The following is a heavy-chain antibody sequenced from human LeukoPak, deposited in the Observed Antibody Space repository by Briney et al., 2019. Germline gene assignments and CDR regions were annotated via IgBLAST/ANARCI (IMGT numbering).Heavy chain of an antibody. V-gene: IGHV1-69-2*01. J-gene: IGHJ4*02. Sequence: ASVKVSCKASGGTFSSYAISWVRQAPGKGLEWMGRVDPEDGETIYAEKFQGRVTITADTSTDTAYMELSSLRSEDTAVYYCATVEWELLSYWGQGTLVTVSS. CDR2: VDPEDGET. D-gene: IGHD1-26*01. CDR3: ATVEWELLSY. CDR1: GGTFSSYA.